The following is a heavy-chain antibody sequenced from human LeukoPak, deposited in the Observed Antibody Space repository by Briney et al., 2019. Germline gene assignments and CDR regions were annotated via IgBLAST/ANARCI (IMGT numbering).Heavy chain of an antibody. V-gene: IGHV3-21*01. J-gene: IGHJ5*02. CDR3: AAENLVVVPEGWFDP. D-gene: IGHD2-2*01. Sequence: PGGSLRLSCAASGFTFSSYSMNWVRQAPGKGLEWVSSISSSSSYIYYADSVKGRFTISRDNAKNSLYLQMNSLRAEDTAVYYCAAENLVVVPEGWFDPWGQGTLVTVSS. CDR2: ISSSSSYI. CDR1: GFTFSSYS.